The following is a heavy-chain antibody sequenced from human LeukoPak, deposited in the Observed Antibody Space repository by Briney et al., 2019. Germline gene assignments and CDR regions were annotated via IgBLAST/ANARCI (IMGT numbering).Heavy chain of an antibody. Sequence: GGSLRLSCAASGFSVRSYCMTWVRQAPGRGLEWVSVICTGGNTHYADSVKGRFTISRDISKNTVYLQMNSLRAEDTAVYYCSLLWFGELLRADSYLIDYWGQGIRVTASS. CDR1: GFSVRSYC. J-gene: IGHJ4*02. CDR2: ICTGGNT. D-gene: IGHD3-10*01. V-gene: IGHV3-53*01. CDR3: SLLWFGELLRADSYLIDY.